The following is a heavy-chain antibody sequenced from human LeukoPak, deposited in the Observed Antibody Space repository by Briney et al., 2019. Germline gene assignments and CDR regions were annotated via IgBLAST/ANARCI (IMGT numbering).Heavy chain of an antibody. D-gene: IGHD3/OR15-3a*01. V-gene: IGHV4-59*01. J-gene: IGHJ4*02. CDR1: GFTFSDYY. Sequence: GSLRLSCAASGFTFSDYYMSWIRQAPGKGLEWIGYIYYSGSTNYNPSLKSRLTISLDTSKNQFSLKLSSVTAADTAVYFCARSYWTGYHHLDFWGQGTLVTVSS. CDR3: ARSYWTGYHHLDF. CDR2: IYYSGST.